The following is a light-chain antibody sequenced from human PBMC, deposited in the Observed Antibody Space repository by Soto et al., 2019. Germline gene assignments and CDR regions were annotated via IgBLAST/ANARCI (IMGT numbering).Light chain of an antibody. CDR3: QQSYSVPWT. V-gene: IGKV1-39*01. J-gene: IGKJ1*01. CDR1: QSISTY. Sequence: DIQMTQSPSSLSASVGDRVTITCRASQSISTYLNWYHHRGGTARQVMIYGASRLPSGVSSRFSGRGSGTDFTLSISSLQAEDFATYYCQQSYSVPWTFGQGTKVDIK. CDR2: GAS.